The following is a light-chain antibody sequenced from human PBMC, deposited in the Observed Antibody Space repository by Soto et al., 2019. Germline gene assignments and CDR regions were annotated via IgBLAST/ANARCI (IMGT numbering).Light chain of an antibody. CDR3: KQYNTWPPFT. CDR1: QSISIW. CDR2: KAS. Sequence: DIQMTQSPSTLSASVGDRVTITCRASQSISIWLAWYQQKPGKAPKILIYKASSLESGVPSRFSGSGSGTEFTLTISSLQSEDFAVYYCKQYNTWPPFTFGQGTRLEN. V-gene: IGKV1-5*03. J-gene: IGKJ5*01.